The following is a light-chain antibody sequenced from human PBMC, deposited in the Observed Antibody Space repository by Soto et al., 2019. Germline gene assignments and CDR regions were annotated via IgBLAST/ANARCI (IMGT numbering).Light chain of an antibody. CDR3: QQSYYSVT. CDR1: QSISSY. V-gene: IGKV1-39*01. J-gene: IGKJ1*01. CDR2: AAS. Sequence: DIQMTQSPSSLSASVGDRVTITCRASQSISSYLNWYQQKPGKAPKLLIYAASSLQSGVPSRFSGSGSGTDSTLTISSLQPEDFATYYCQQSYYSVTFGQGTKVEIK.